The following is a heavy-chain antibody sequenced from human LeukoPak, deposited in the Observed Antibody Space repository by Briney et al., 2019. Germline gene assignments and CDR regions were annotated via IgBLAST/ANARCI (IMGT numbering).Heavy chain of an antibody. CDR1: GGSISTYY. CDR3: ARAYSTTFPFDF. CDR2: IGHSGST. Sequence: SETLSLTCTVSGGSISTYYWTWIRQSPGKGLEWIGYIGHSGSTNYNPSLESRVTMSVDPSKKQFSLRSTSLTEADTAVYYCARAYSTTFPFDFWGPGTLVTVS. D-gene: IGHD6-13*01. J-gene: IGHJ4*01. V-gene: IGHV4-59*01.